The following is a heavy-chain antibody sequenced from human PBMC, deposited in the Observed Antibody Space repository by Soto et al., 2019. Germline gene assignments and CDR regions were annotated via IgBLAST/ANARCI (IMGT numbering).Heavy chain of an antibody. CDR1: GFTFSSYA. CDR2: ISSNGGST. V-gene: IGHV3-64D*06. Sequence: HPGGSLRLSCSASGFTFSSYAMHWVRQAPGKGLECVSAISSNGGSTYYADSVKGRFTISRDNSKNTLYLQMSSLRAEDTAVYYCVKDQAPGGVKLTGTTRLFDYWGQGTLVTVYS. CDR3: VKDQAPGGVKLTGTTRLFDY. J-gene: IGHJ4*02. D-gene: IGHD1-7*01.